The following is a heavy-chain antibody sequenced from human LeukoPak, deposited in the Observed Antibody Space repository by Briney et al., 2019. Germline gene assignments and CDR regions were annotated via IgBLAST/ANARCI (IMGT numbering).Heavy chain of an antibody. J-gene: IGHJ4*02. V-gene: IGHV4-59*01. CDR2: ISDTGTS. CDR1: GGSISGYY. D-gene: IGHD1-26*01. Sequence: SETLSLTCIVPGGSISGYYWSWIRQPPGRGLEWIGYISDTGTSIYNPSLKNRLSMLVDTSKNHFYLNLTSVTAADTAIYCCARTRAYLDYWGQGALVTVSS. CDR3: ARTRAYLDY.